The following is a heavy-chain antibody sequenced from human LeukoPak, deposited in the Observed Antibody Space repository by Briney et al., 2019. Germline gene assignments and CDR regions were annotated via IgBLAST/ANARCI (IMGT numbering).Heavy chain of an antibody. CDR1: GYTFTGYY. CDR2: INPNSGGT. CDR3: AITYYDFWSGYYGHFDY. Sequence: ASVKVSCKASGYTFTGYYMHWVRQAPGQGLEWMGWINPNSGGTNYAQKFQGRVTITADKSTSTAYMELSSLRSEDTAVYYCAITYYDFWSGYYGHFDYWGQGTLVTVSS. D-gene: IGHD3-3*01. V-gene: IGHV1-2*02. J-gene: IGHJ4*02.